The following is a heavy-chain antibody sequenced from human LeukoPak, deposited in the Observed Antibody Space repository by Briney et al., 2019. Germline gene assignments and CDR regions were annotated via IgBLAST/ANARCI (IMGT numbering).Heavy chain of an antibody. V-gene: IGHV3-30-3*01. CDR1: GFTFSSYA. CDR2: ISYDGSNK. D-gene: IGHD2-21*01. CDR3: ARTQTYSTDY. Sequence: GGSLRLPCAASGFTFSSYAMHWVRQAPGKGLEWVAVISYDGSNKYYADSVKGRFTISRDNSKNTLYLQMNSLRAEDTAVYYCARTQTYSTDYWGQGTLVTVSS. J-gene: IGHJ4*02.